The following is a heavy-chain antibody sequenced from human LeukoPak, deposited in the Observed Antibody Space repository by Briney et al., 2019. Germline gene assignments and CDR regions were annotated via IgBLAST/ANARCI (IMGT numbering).Heavy chain of an antibody. CDR3: ARDDVGYFDY. Sequence: GGSLRLSCAASGFTFSGSAMHWVRQAPGKGLEWVSYISSSSSIYYVDSVKGRFTISRDSAKNSLYLQMNSLRAEDTAVYYCARDDVGYFDYWGQGTLVTVSS. V-gene: IGHV3-48*01. CDR2: ISSSSSI. D-gene: IGHD1-26*01. J-gene: IGHJ4*02. CDR1: GFTFSGSA.